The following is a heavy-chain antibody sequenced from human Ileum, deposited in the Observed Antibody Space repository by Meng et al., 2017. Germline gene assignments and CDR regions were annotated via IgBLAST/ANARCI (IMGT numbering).Heavy chain of an antibody. CDR2: MNLGGSP. V-gene: IGHV4-4*02. Sequence: QFRLRGAGPGMAGPSGPRSLPAAVAGRSVSSMHWWSGVRQPPGKWLEWIVDMNLGGSPNYNPSLKSRVTMSVDKSNDHLSLQLTSVTAADTAVYYCAHIFDSWGQGTLVTVSS. J-gene: IGHJ4*02. CDR1: GRSVSSMHW. CDR3: AHIFDS.